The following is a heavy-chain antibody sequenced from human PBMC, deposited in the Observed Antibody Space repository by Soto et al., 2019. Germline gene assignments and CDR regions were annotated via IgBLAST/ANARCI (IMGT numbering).Heavy chain of an antibody. D-gene: IGHD6-6*01. CDR2: IWYDGSNK. CDR3: ARDPVAARYYYYYGMDV. V-gene: IGHV3-33*01. J-gene: IGHJ6*02. Sequence: QLGGPLRLSCAASGFTFSSYGMHWVRQAPGKGLEWVAVIWYDGSNKYYADSVKGRFTISRDNSKNTLYLQMNSLRAEDTAVYYCARDPVAARYYYYYGMDVSGPGPTLTVS. CDR1: GFTFSSYG.